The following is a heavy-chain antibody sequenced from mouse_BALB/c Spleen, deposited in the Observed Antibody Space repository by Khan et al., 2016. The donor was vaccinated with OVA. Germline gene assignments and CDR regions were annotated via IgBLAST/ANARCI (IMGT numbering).Heavy chain of an antibody. V-gene: IGHV9-3-1*01. CDR1: GYTLTNYG. CDR2: INTYTGEP. Sequence: QIQLVQSGPELKKPGETVKISCKASGYTLTNYGMHWVKQAPGKGLKWMGWINTYTGEPTFAEDFTGRIAFSLETSASTAYLQINTLKNEDTATDFSARSKGNEWVADRGHGTRDTSSA. J-gene: IGHJ3*01. CDR3: ARSKGNEWVAD.